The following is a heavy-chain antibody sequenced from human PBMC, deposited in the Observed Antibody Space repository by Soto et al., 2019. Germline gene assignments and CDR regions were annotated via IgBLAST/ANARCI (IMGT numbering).Heavy chain of an antibody. D-gene: IGHD2-15*01. CDR1: GFTFSSYW. V-gene: IGHV3-7*01. CDR3: ARREVAATQGAFDI. Sequence: GGSLRLSCAASGFTFSSYWMSWVRQAPGKGLEWVANIKQDGSEKYYVDSVKGRFTISGDNAKNSLYLQMNSLRAEATAVYYCARREVAATQGAFDIWGQGTMVTVSS. CDR2: IKQDGSEK. J-gene: IGHJ3*02.